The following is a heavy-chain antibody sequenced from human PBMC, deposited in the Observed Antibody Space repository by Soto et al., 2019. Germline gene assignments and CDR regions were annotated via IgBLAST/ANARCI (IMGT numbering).Heavy chain of an antibody. CDR3: ATSYGNAWYTY. Sequence: SETLSLTCTVSGDSITGYQWSWIRQPPEKGLEWIGLIHYSGTTKNNPSLTSRLTMSVDRSKNQFTLQLTSVTAADTAVYYCATSYGNAWYTYWGQGTQVTVSS. J-gene: IGHJ4*02. CDR2: IHYSGTT. V-gene: IGHV4-59*01. D-gene: IGHD6-13*01. CDR1: GDSITGYQ.